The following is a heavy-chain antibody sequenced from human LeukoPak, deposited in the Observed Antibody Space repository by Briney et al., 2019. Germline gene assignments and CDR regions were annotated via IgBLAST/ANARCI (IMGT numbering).Heavy chain of an antibody. D-gene: IGHD2-8*01. V-gene: IGHV3-23*01. J-gene: IGHJ4*02. CDR1: GFTFSSYA. CDR2: ISGSGGST. Sequence: PGGSLRLSCAASGFTFSSYAISWVRQAPGKGLEWVAAISGSGGSTYYADSVKGRFTISRDNSKNTLYLQMNSLRAEDTAVYYCARAGHCTNGICYTADFDYWGQGTLVTVSS. CDR3: ARAGHCTNGICYTADFDY.